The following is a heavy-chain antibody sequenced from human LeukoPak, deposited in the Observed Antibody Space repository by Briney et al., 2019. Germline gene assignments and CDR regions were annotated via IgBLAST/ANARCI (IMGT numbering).Heavy chain of an antibody. Sequence: PSETLSLTCAVSGGSISSGDYSWSWIRQPPGKGLEWIGYIYHSGRTYYNPSLKSRVTISIDRSKNQFSLKLSSATAADTAVYYCARDLLWFGEAYFDYWGQGTLVTVSS. D-gene: IGHD3-10*01. CDR2: IYHSGRT. V-gene: IGHV4-30-2*01. CDR3: ARDLLWFGEAYFDY. CDR1: GGSISSGDYS. J-gene: IGHJ4*02.